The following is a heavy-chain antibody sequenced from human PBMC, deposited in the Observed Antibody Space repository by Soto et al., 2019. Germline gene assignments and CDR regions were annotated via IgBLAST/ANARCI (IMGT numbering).Heavy chain of an antibody. CDR3: ARGPFNYDSSGYYVY. V-gene: IGHV1-2*02. Sequence: ASVKVSCKTSGYSFTGYYIHWVRQAPGQGLEWMGWINPNSGATLYARKFQGRVIVSRDTSISTAFMELSSLSSDDTAVYYCARGPFNYDSSGYYVYWGRGTLVTVSS. D-gene: IGHD3-22*01. CDR2: INPNSGAT. CDR1: GYSFTGYY. J-gene: IGHJ1*01.